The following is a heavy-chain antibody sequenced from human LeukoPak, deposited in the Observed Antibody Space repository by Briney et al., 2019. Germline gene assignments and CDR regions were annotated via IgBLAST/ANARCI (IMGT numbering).Heavy chain of an antibody. V-gene: IGHV3-11*06. J-gene: IGHJ3*02. CDR2: ISSSSSYT. CDR3: ASNGQGPGSGAFDI. CDR1: GFTFSDYY. Sequence: GGSLRLSCAASGFTFSDYYMSWIRQAPGKGLEWVSYISSSSSYTNYADSVKGRFTISRDNAKNSLYLQMNSLRAEDTAVYYCASNGQGPGSGAFDIWGQGTMVTVSS. D-gene: IGHD2-8*01.